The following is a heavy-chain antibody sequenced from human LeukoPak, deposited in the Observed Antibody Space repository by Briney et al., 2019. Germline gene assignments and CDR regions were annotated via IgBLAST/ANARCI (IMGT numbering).Heavy chain of an antibody. CDR1: GGSISSSSYS. V-gene: IGHV4-39*01. Sequence: SETLSLTSTVSGGSISSSSYSWGWIRQPPGKGLEWIGSISYSGSTYYNPSLKSRVTISIDTSKNQFSLKLRSVTAADTAGYYCARQSGPMVRGARTFDYWGQGTLVTVSS. CDR2: ISYSGST. D-gene: IGHD3-10*01. J-gene: IGHJ4*02. CDR3: ARQSGPMVRGARTFDY.